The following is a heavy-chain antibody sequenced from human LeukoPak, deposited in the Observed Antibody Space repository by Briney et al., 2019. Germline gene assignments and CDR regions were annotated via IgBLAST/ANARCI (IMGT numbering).Heavy chain of an antibody. CDR2: IYYSRST. J-gene: IGHJ5*02. Sequence: HPXXGXXWIGYIYYSRSTYYNPSLKSRVTISVDTSKNQFSLKLSSVTAADTAVYYCARVGTDYGASVNWFDPWGQGTLVTVSS. V-gene: IGHV4-31*02. D-gene: IGHD4/OR15-4a*01. CDR3: ARVGTDYGASVNWFDP.